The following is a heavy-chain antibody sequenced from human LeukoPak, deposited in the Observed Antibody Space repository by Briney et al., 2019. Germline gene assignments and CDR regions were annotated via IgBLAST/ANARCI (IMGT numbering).Heavy chain of an antibody. J-gene: IGHJ4*02. CDR3: HREGGGY. CDR2: IHYSGST. V-gene: IGHV4-59*08. Sequence: SETLSLTCTVSGDSISNYYWSWMRQPPGKGLEWIGNIHYSGSTEYNPSLKSRVTITVHPSKTQFSLELRSVTAADTAVYYCHREGGGYWGQGALVTVSS. CDR1: GDSISNYY. D-gene: IGHD3-16*01.